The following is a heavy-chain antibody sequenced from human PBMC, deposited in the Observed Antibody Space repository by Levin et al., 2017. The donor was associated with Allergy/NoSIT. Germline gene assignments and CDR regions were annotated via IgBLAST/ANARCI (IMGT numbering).Heavy chain of an antibody. J-gene: IGHJ4*02. CDR3: ARDRVSSGWYSDY. V-gene: IGHV3-33*01. Sequence: GESLKISYAASGFTFSSYGMHWVRQAPGKGLEWVAVIWYDGSNKYYADSVKGRFTISRDNSKNTLYLQMNSLRAEDTAVYYCARDRVSSGWYSDYWGQGTLVTVSS. CDR1: GFTFSSYG. CDR2: IWYDGSNK. D-gene: IGHD6-19*01.